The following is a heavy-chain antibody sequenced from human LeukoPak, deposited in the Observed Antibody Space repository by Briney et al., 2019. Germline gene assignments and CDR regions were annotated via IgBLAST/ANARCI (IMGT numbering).Heavy chain of an antibody. Sequence: PGGSLRLSCAASGFTFSDYSMTWIRQAPGKGPEWVSYITGSGTTIYYADSVKGRFTISRDNAKNSVYLQMNSLRAEDTAVYYCARDRRSGPRTDYWGQGTLVTVSS. CDR1: GFTFSDYS. J-gene: IGHJ4*02. CDR3: ARDRRSGPRTDY. D-gene: IGHD6-19*01. V-gene: IGHV3-11*01. CDR2: ITGSGTTI.